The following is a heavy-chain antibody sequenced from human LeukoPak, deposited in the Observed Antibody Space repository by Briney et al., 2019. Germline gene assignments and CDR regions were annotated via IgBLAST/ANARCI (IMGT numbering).Heavy chain of an antibody. J-gene: IGHJ4*02. Sequence: PSQTLSLTCTVSGGSISSGDYYWSWIRQPPGKGLEWIGYIYYSESTYYSPSLKSRVTISVDTSKNQFSLKLSSVTAADTAVYYCARDQVIVPAVDYWGQGTLVTVSS. CDR2: IYYSEST. V-gene: IGHV4-30-4*08. D-gene: IGHD2-2*01. CDR1: GGSISSGDYY. CDR3: ARDQVIVPAVDY.